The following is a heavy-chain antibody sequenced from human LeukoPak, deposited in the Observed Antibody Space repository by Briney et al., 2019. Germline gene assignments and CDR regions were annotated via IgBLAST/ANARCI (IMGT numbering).Heavy chain of an antibody. Sequence: PGGSLRLSCAASGFTFSSYGMHWVRQAPGKGLEWVAVISYDGSNKYYADSVKGRFTISRDNSKNTLYLQMNSLRAEDTAVYYCARRGRQLAQDYWGQGTLVTVSS. D-gene: IGHD6-13*01. CDR1: GFTFSSYG. CDR2: ISYDGSNK. J-gene: IGHJ4*02. V-gene: IGHV3-30*03. CDR3: ARRGRQLAQDY.